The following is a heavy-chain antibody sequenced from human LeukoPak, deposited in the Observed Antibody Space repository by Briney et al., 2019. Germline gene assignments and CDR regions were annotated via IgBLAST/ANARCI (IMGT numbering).Heavy chain of an antibody. J-gene: IGHJ5*02. CDR3: VREGYSMVRGRLTSWFDP. Sequence: SVKVSCKASGGSFSNFAISWVRQAPGQGLEWMGQIIPRFATTNYAQKFQGRVTLIADESADTAYMELSSLRSEDTAVYYCVREGYSMVRGRLTSWFDPWGQGTLVTVSS. CDR2: IIPRFATT. CDR1: GGSFSNFA. V-gene: IGHV1-69*01. D-gene: IGHD3-10*01.